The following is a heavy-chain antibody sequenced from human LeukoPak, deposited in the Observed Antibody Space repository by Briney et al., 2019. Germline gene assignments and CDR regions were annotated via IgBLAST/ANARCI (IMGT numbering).Heavy chain of an antibody. CDR2: ISYDGSNK. Sequence: GRSLRLSCAASGFTFSSYGMHWVRQAPGKGLEWVAVISYDGSNKYYADSVKGRFTISRDNSKNTLYLQMNSLRAEDTAVYYCAKDNGSYFDYWGQGTLVTVSS. D-gene: IGHD1-26*01. J-gene: IGHJ4*02. V-gene: IGHV3-30*18. CDR1: GFTFSSYG. CDR3: AKDNGSYFDY.